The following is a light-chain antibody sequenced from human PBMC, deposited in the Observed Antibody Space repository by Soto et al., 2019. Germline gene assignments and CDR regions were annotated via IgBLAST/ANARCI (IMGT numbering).Light chain of an antibody. CDR1: QSVSSSY. Sequence: EIVLTQSPGTLSLSPGERSTLSFMASQSVSSSYLAWYQQTPGQAPRLLIYGASTRAAGIPDRFSGSGSGTDFTLTVTRLEPEDSAVYFCQQYTGPPTTFGQGTRLEIK. J-gene: IGKJ5*01. V-gene: IGKV3-20*01. CDR2: GAS. CDR3: QQYTGPPTT.